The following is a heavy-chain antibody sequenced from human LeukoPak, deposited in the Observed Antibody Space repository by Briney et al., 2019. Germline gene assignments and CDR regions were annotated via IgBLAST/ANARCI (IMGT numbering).Heavy chain of an antibody. J-gene: IGHJ3*02. CDR1: GGSISSYY. D-gene: IGHD6-25*01. CDR3: ARSAIDAFDI. CDR2: IYNSGST. V-gene: IGHV4-59*08. Sequence: KPSETLSLTCTVSGGSISSYYWSWIRQPPGKGLECIGYIYNSGSTNYNPSLKSRVSISVDTSKNQFSLKLSSVTAADTAVYYCARSAIDAFDIWGQGQWSPSLQ.